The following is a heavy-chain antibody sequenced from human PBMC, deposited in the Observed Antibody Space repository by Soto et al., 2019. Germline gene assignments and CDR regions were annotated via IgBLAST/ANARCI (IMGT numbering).Heavy chain of an antibody. D-gene: IGHD1-26*01. CDR2: ISPIFGTP. CDR1: GGTFSSYT. J-gene: IGHJ4*02. CDR3: ARVVVGSRLSLDY. Sequence: QVQLVQSGAEVKKPGSSVTVSCKASGGTFSSYTISWVRQAPGQGLEWTAGISPIFGTPNYAQKFQDRVTITADDSTMTAYMEINRLTSEDTAVYYCARVVVGSRLSLDYWGQGTLVTISS. V-gene: IGHV1-69*01.